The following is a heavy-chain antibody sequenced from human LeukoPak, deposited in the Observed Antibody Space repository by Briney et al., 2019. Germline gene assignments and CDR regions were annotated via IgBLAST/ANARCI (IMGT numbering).Heavy chain of an antibody. Sequence: ASVKVSCKASGYTFTSYGISWVRQAPGQGLEWMGWISAYNGTTNYAQKLQGRVTMTTDTSTSTAYMELRSLRSDDTAVYYCARGGGRGSPPLPYYFDYWGQGTLVTVSS. CDR2: ISAYNGTT. CDR1: GYTFTSYG. CDR3: ARGGGRGSPPLPYYFDY. V-gene: IGHV1-18*01. D-gene: IGHD1-26*01. J-gene: IGHJ4*02.